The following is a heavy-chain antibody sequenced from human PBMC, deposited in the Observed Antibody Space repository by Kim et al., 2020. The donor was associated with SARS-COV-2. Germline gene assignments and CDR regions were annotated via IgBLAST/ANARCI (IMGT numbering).Heavy chain of an antibody. CDR2: IYYSGST. Sequence: SETMSLTCTVSGGSISSSSYYWGWIRQPPGKGLEWIGSIYYSGSTYYNPSLKSRVTISVDTSKNQFSLKLSSVTAADTAVYYCARSMDYYDSSGHAFDYWGQGTLVTVSS. V-gene: IGHV4-39*01. D-gene: IGHD3-22*01. CDR1: GGSISSSSYY. CDR3: ARSMDYYDSSGHAFDY. J-gene: IGHJ4*02.